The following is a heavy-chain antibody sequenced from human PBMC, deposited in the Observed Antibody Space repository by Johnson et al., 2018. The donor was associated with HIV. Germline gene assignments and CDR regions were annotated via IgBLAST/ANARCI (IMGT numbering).Heavy chain of an antibody. Sequence: QVQLVESGGGVVQPGRSLRLSCAASGFTFSSYAMHWVRQAPGKGLEGVAVISYDGSNKYYADSVKGRFTISRDNSKNTLYLQMNSLRAEDTAVYYCAGAEMSSSVVDAFDIWCQGTMVTVSS. J-gene: IGHJ3*02. CDR1: GFTFSSYA. CDR3: AGAEMSSSVVDAFDI. CDR2: ISYDGSNK. V-gene: IGHV3-30*04. D-gene: IGHD6-6*01.